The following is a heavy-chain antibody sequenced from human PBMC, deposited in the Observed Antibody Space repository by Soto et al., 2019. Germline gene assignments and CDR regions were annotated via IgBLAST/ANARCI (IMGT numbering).Heavy chain of an antibody. V-gene: IGHV4-61*01. CDR2: IYYSGST. J-gene: IGHJ4*02. CDR3: AREVVGATTKTGMRIDY. Sequence: PSETLSLTCTVSGGSVSSGSYYWSWIRQPPGKGLEWIGYIYYSGSTNYNPSLKSRVTISVDTSKNQFSLKLSSVTAADTAVYYCAREVVGATTKTGMRIDYWGQGTLVTVSS. D-gene: IGHD1-26*01. CDR1: GGSVSSGSYY.